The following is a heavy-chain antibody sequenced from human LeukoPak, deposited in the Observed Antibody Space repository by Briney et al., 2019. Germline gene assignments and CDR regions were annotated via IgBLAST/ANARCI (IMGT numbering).Heavy chain of an antibody. V-gene: IGHV1-2*02. CDR2: INPKGGGI. J-gene: IGHJ5*02. D-gene: IGHD2-21*02. CDR3: ARDTCDGGDCFNWFDP. CDR1: GYTSTDYY. Sequence: GASVKVSCKASGYTSTDYYLHWARQAPGQGLEWMGWINPKGGGINYAPEFQGRVTMTRDTSITTAYMELSSLRSDDTAMYYCARDTCDGGDCFNWFDPWGQGTLVTVSS.